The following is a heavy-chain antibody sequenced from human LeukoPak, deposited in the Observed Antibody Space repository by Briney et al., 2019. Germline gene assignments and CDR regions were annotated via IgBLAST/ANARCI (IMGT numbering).Heavy chain of an antibody. CDR2: ISGSGGST. J-gene: IGHJ4*02. D-gene: IGHD2-15*01. CDR3: ARSYSLFDY. V-gene: IGHV3-23*01. Sequence: GGSLRLSCAASGFTFSSYAMSWVRQAPGKGLEWVSAISGSGGSTYYADSVKGRFTISRDNAKNSLYLQMNSLRAEDTAVYYCARSYSLFDYWGQGTLVTVSS. CDR1: GFTFSSYA.